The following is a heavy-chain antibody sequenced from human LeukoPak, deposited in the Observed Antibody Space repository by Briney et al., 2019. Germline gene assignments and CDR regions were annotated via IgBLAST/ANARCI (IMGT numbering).Heavy chain of an antibody. CDR3: ARQLGYCSSTSCYADKVDY. CDR1: GGSISSSSYY. CDR2: IYYSGST. V-gene: IGHV4-39*01. J-gene: IGHJ4*02. D-gene: IGHD2-2*01. Sequence: SETLSLTCTVSGGSISSSSYYWGWIRQPPGKGLEWIGSIYYSGSTYHNPSPNSRVTISIDTYKNQFSLKLSSVTDADTAVYYCARQLGYCSSTSCYADKVDYWGQGTLVTVSS.